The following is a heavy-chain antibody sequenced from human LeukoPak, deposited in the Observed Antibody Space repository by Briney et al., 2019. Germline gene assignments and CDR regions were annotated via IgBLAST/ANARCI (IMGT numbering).Heavy chain of an antibody. J-gene: IGHJ4*02. V-gene: IGHV3-33*01. CDR2: IWYDGSNK. D-gene: IGHD3-22*01. CDR3: AASSSGYCDY. CDR1: GFTFSSYG. Sequence: GGSLRLSCAASGFTFSSYGMHWVRQAPGKGLEWVAVIWYDGSNKYYADSVKVRFTISRDNSKNTLYLQMNSLRAEDTAVYYCAASSSGYCDYWGQGTLVTVSS.